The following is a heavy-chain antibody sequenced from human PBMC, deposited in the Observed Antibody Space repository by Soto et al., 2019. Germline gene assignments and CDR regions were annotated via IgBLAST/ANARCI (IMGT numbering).Heavy chain of an antibody. CDR3: ARGGYSYGGFWFDP. J-gene: IGHJ5*02. CDR2: IYYSGST. D-gene: IGHD5-18*01. CDR1: GGSISSYY. Sequence: SETLSLTCTVSGGSISSYYWSWTRQPPGKGLEWIGYIYYSGSTNYNPSLKSRVTISVDTSKNQFSLKLSSVTAADTAVYYCARGGYSYGGFWFDPWGQGTLVTVSS. V-gene: IGHV4-59*01.